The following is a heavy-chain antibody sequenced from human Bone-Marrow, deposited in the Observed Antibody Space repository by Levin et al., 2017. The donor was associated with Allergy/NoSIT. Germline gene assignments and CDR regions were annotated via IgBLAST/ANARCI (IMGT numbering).Heavy chain of an antibody. J-gene: IGHJ6*02. CDR2: IIPIFGTA. CDR1: GGTFSSYA. V-gene: IGHV1-69*06. D-gene: IGHD6-19*01. Sequence: SVKVSCKASGGTFSSYAISWVRQAPGQGLEWMGGIIPIFGTANYAQKFQGRVTITADKSTSTAYMELSSLRSEDTAVYYCARDQKRWGYSSGWYRVGEPYYYYYGMDVWGQGTTVTVSS. CDR3: ARDQKRWGYSSGWYRVGEPYYYYYGMDV.